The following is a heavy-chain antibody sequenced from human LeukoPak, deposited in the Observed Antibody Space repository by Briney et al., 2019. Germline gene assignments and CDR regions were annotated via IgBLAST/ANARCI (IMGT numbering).Heavy chain of an antibody. CDR3: VRVAVAGNLNNWFDP. CDR1: GFTFSNAW. Sequence: GGSLRLSCAASGFTFSNAWMSWVRQAPGKGLEWVGRIKSKSDGGTTDYAAPVNGRFTISRDDSKNTLYLQMNSLKTEDTAVYYCVRVAVAGNLNNWFDPWGQGTLVTVSS. J-gene: IGHJ5*02. D-gene: IGHD6-19*01. V-gene: IGHV3-15*01. CDR2: IKSKSDGGTT.